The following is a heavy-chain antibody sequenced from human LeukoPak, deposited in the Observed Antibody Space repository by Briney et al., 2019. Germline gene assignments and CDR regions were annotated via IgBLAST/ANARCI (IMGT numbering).Heavy chain of an antibody. Sequence: GGSLRLSCAASGFTFSAMSWVRQAPGKGLEWVSAISGSGDSTYYADSVKGRFTISRDNSKNTLYLQMNSLRAEDTALYYCAKGGGYAIRYYFDYWGQGTLVTVSS. V-gene: IGHV3-23*01. CDR3: AKGGGYAIRYYFDY. CDR1: GFTFSA. D-gene: IGHD3-22*01. J-gene: IGHJ4*02. CDR2: ISGSGDST.